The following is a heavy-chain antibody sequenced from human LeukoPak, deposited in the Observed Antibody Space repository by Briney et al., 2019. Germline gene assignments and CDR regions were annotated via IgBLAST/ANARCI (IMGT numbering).Heavy chain of an antibody. CDR2: IYTSGST. CDR1: GGSISSGSNY. J-gene: IGHJ4*02. D-gene: IGHD2-15*01. Sequence: ASQTLSLTCTVSGGSISSGSNYWSWIRQPAGKGLEWIGRIYTSGSTNYNPSLKSRVTTSVDTSKNQFSLKLSSVTAADTAVYYCARGPTYCSSSSCLQGEWGQGTLVTVSS. CDR3: ARGPTYCSSSSCLQGE. V-gene: IGHV4-61*02.